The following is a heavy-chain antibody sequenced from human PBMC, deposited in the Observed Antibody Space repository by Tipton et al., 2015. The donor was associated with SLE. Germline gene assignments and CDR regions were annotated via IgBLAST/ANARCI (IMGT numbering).Heavy chain of an antibody. CDR2: ISTSGST. Sequence: TLSLTCTVSGVSTTSYYWSWIRQPPGKDLEWIGYISTSGSTNYNPSLKSRLTISVDTSKNQFSLRLSSVTAADTAIYYCARRWGTFSSPFVFAAWGQGSLITVSS. J-gene: IGHJ5*02. D-gene: IGHD3-16*01. CDR1: GVSTTSYY. CDR3: ARRWGTFSSPFVFAA. V-gene: IGHV4-4*09.